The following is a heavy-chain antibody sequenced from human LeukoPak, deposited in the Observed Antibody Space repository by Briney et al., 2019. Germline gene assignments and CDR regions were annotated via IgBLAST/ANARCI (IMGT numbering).Heavy chain of an antibody. CDR1: GYTFTGYY. CDR2: INPNSGGT. Sequence: ASVKVSCKASGYTFTGYYMHWVRQAPGQGLEWMGWINPNSGGTNYAQKFQGRVTMTRDTSRDTAYMDLSSLGPDDTAVYFCARGISSRQIGYYFMDVWGKGTTVTVSS. CDR3: ARGISSRQIGYYFMDV. J-gene: IGHJ6*03. D-gene: IGHD3-3*01. V-gene: IGHV1-2*02.